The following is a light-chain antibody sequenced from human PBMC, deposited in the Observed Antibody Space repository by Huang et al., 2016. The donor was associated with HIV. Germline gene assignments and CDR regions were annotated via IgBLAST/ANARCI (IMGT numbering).Light chain of an antibody. V-gene: IGKV3-15*01. CDR2: GSS. Sequence: EIVMTQSPATLSVSPGERATLSCRANKSVSSHLAWYQQRRGQAPRLLIYGSSTRAPGIPARFSGSGSGTEFTRTISSLQSEDFALYYCQQYNNWLLSFGGGTSVDI. CDR1: KSVSSH. CDR3: QQYNNWLLS. J-gene: IGKJ4*01.